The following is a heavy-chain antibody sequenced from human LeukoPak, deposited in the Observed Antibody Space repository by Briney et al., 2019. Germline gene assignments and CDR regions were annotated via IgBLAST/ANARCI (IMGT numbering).Heavy chain of an antibody. J-gene: IGHJ4*02. V-gene: IGHV1-18*01. Sequence: ASVKVSCKASGYTFTYYAISWVRQAPGQGLEWMGWISTYNDNTNFAQRFQGRVTMTTDKSRSTAYMELRSLTSDDTAVYYCAREVDAAMGFYFDYWGQGTLVSVSS. D-gene: IGHD5-18*01. CDR3: AREVDAAMGFYFDY. CDR1: GYTFTYYA. CDR2: ISTYNDNT.